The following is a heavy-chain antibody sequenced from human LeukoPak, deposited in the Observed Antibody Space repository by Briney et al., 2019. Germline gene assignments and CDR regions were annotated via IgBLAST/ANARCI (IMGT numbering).Heavy chain of an antibody. V-gene: IGHV4-38-2*01. CDR1: GYPINNAYY. CDR2: IYYSGST. J-gene: IGHJ5*02. CDR3: SRHMWQPRSDPQDL. Sequence: SETLSLTCGVSGYPINNAYYWVWIRQPPGKGLEWIVSIYYSGSTYYNPSLKSRVTISVDTSKNQFSLKLSSVTAADTAVYYCSRHMWQPRSDPQDLWGQGILVTVSS. D-gene: IGHD2-21*01.